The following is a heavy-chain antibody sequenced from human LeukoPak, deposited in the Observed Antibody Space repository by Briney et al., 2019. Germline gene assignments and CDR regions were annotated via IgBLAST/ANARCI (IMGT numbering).Heavy chain of an antibody. J-gene: IGHJ4*02. CDR3: AKGARYYYDSSGYLDY. CDR1: GFTFSSYS. D-gene: IGHD3-22*01. V-gene: IGHV3-9*01. Sequence: GGSLRLSCAASGFTFSSYSMNWVRQAPGKGLEWVSGISWNSGSIGYADSVKGRFTISRDNAKNSLYLQMNSLRAEDTALYYCAKGARYYYDSSGYLDYWGQGTLVTVSS. CDR2: ISWNSGSI.